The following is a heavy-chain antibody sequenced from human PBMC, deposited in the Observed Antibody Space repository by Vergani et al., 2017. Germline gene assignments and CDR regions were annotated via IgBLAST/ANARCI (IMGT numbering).Heavy chain of an antibody. Sequence: QVQLQQWGGGLLKPSETLSLTCVVNGGSFTSYHWTWIRQSPGEGLEWVGDIDHTVRPDYNPSLKSRLTMSVDKSRNQFSLTLNSVTATDTAIYFCARVNTETNGHLYYYYDMDVWGQGTAVTVS. CDR1: GGSFTSYH. CDR3: ARVNTETNGHLYYYYDMDV. D-gene: IGHD4-11*01. CDR2: IDHTVRP. V-gene: IGHV4-34*01. J-gene: IGHJ6*02.